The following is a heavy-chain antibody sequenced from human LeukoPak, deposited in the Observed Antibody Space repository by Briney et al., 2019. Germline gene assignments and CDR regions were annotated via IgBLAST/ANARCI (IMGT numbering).Heavy chain of an antibody. Sequence: PSETLSLTCTVSGASISSGSYYWTWIRQPAGQELGWIGRIYTRGGITQYNPSLKSRFTLSLDTSKNQFSLNLTSVTAADTAVYYCARDRVTGWFDPWGQGTLVTVSS. CDR3: ARDRVTGWFDP. CDR2: IYTRGGIT. D-gene: IGHD2-8*02. CDR1: GASISSGSYY. J-gene: IGHJ5*02. V-gene: IGHV4-61*02.